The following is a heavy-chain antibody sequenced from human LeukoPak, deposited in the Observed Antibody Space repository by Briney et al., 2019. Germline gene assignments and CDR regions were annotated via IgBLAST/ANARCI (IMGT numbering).Heavy chain of an antibody. Sequence: GGSLRLSCAASGFTFSSYSMNWVRQAPGKGLEWVSYISSSSSTIYYADSVKGRFTISRDNAKNSLYLQMNSLRAEDTAVYYCARDLGYHDSRGLDYWGQGTLVTVSS. CDR1: GFTFSSYS. CDR3: ARDLGYHDSRGLDY. D-gene: IGHD3-22*01. V-gene: IGHV3-48*04. CDR2: ISSSSSTI. J-gene: IGHJ4*02.